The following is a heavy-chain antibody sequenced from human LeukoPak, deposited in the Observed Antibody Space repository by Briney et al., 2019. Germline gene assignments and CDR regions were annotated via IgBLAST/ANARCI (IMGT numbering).Heavy chain of an antibody. D-gene: IGHD3-3*01. CDR1: GFTFSSYW. V-gene: IGHV3-7*01. CDR3: ARVLLSNYDFWSGYYGSFDY. J-gene: IGHJ4*02. CDR2: IKQDGSEK. Sequence: QPGGSLRLSCAASGFTFSSYWMSWVRQAPGKGLEWVANIKQDGSEKYYVDSVKGRFTISRDNAKNSLYLQMNSLRAEDTAVYYCARVLLSNYDFWSGYYGSFDYWGQGTLVTVSS.